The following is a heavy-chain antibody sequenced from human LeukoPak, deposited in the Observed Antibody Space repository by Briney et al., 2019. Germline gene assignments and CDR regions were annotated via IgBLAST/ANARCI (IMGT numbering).Heavy chain of an antibody. D-gene: IGHD6-13*01. CDR1: GFTFSSYA. Sequence: GGSLRLSCAASGFTFSSYAMSWVRQAPGKGLEWVSAISGSGASTYYADSVKGRFTISKDNSKNTVYLQMSSLRVDDTAVYYCAKAASSSWPSYYYGMDVWGQGTTVTVSS. CDR3: AKAASSSWPSYYYGMDV. V-gene: IGHV3-23*01. J-gene: IGHJ6*02. CDR2: ISGSGAST.